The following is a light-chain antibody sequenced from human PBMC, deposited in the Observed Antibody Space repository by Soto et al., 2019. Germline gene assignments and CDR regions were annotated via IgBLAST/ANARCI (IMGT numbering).Light chain of an antibody. CDR2: AVS. J-gene: IGLJ1*01. V-gene: IGLV2-14*01. CDR1: SSDIGYYKY. CDR3: SSYTSDSSYV. Sequence: QSVLTQPPSASGSPGQSVTISCTGTSSDIGYYKYVSWYQQHPGKAPQLMIYAVSNRPSGVSNRFSASKSGNTASLFISGLQAEDEADYYCSSYTSDSSYVFGSGTRSPS.